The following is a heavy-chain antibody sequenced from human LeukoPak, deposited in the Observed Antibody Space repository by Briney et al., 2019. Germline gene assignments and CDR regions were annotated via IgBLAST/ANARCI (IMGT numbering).Heavy chain of an antibody. D-gene: IGHD3-10*01. V-gene: IGHV4-4*07. CDR1: GGSISSYY. Sequence: SETLSLTCTVSGGSISSYYWSWIRQPAGKGLEWIGRIYTSGSTNYDPSLKSRVTISVDTSKNQFSLKLSSVTAADTAVYYCARDGTKGPMVRGVVSWFDPWGQGTLVTVSS. CDR2: IYTSGST. CDR3: ARDGTKGPMVRGVVSWFDP. J-gene: IGHJ5*02.